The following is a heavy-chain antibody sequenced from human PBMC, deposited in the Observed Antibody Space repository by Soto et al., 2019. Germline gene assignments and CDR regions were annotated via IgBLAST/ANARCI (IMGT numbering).Heavy chain of an antibody. CDR3: AGTTSHHWLYMDV. Sequence: PSQTLSLTCVISGDSVSSNSAAWNWIRLSPSRGLEWLARTYYRSRWYNDYAVSVRSRITANPDTSKNQFSLQLASVTPEDTAVYYCAGTTSHHWLYMDVWGKGATVTVSS. D-gene: IGHD1-7*01. CDR2: TYYRSRWYN. CDR1: GDSVSSNSAA. J-gene: IGHJ6*03. V-gene: IGHV6-1*01.